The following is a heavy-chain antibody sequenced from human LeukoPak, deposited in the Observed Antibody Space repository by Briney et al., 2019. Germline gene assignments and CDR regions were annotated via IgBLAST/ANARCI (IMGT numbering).Heavy chain of an antibody. Sequence: SVKVSCKASGGTFSSYAISWVRQAPGQGLEWMGGITPIFRTPNYAQKFQGRVTITTVESMSTAYMELSSLRSEDTAVYYCARGWLAETTVVTPYNYWGQGTLVTVSS. J-gene: IGHJ4*02. V-gene: IGHV1-69*05. CDR1: GGTFSSYA. D-gene: IGHD2-21*02. CDR3: ARGWLAETTVVTPYNY. CDR2: ITPIFRTP.